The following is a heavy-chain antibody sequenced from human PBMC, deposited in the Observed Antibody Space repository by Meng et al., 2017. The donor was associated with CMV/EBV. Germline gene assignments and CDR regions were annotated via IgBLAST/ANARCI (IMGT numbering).Heavy chain of an antibody. CDR3: ARDSGITIFRVALRPSRYYYYGMDV. V-gene: IGHV3-11*01. Sequence: GESLKISCAASGFTFSDYYMSWIRQAPGKGLEWVSYISSSGSTIYYADSVKGRFTISRDNAKNSLYLQTNSLRAEDTAVYYCARDSGITIFRVALRPSRYYYYGMDVWGQGTTVTVSS. CDR2: ISSSGSTI. D-gene: IGHD3-3*01. CDR1: GFTFSDYY. J-gene: IGHJ6*02.